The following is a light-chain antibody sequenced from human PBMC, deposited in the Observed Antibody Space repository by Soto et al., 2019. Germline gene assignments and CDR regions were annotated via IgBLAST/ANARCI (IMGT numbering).Light chain of an antibody. CDR1: QSVSSN. V-gene: IGKV3-15*01. CDR2: GAS. Sequence: EIVMTQSPATLSVSPGERATLSCRASQSVSSNLAWYKQKPCQAPRLLIYGASTRATGIPARFSGSGSGTEFTLTISSLQSEDFAVYYCQQYNNWPPTFGQGTK. CDR3: QQYNNWPPT. J-gene: IGKJ1*01.